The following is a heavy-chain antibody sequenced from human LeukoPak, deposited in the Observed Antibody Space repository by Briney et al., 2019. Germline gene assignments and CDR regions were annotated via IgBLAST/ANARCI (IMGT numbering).Heavy chain of an antibody. Sequence: PGGSLRLSCAASGFTFSSYEMNWVRQAPGKGLEWVSYTSSSAGTIYYADSVKGRFTISRGNAKNSLYLRMNSPRAEDTAIYYCARDASSGSDDAFDIWGQGTMVTVSS. J-gene: IGHJ3*02. CDR1: GFTFSSYE. CDR2: TSSSAGTI. V-gene: IGHV3-48*03. D-gene: IGHD3-22*01. CDR3: ARDASSGSDDAFDI.